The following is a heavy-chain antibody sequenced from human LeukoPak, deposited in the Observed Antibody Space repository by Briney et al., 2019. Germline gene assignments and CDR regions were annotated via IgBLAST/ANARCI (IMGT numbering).Heavy chain of an antibody. D-gene: IGHD6-19*01. V-gene: IGHV3-7*01. CDR1: GFTLSSYW. CDR2: IKQDGSEK. Sequence: GGSLRLSCAASGFTLSSYWMSWVRQAPGKGLEWVANIKQDGSEKYYVDSVKGRFTISRDNAKNSLYLQMNSLRAEDTAVYYCARDVRSSGWYGYWGQGTLVTVSS. CDR3: ARDVRSSGWYGY. J-gene: IGHJ4*02.